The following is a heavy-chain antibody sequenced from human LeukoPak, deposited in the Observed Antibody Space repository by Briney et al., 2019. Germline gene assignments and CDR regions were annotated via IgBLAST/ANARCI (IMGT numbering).Heavy chain of an antibody. CDR2: IPYDGSNK. CDR1: GFTFSNYG. Sequence: GGSLRLSCAASGFTFSNYGMHWVRQAPGKGLEWVAVIPYDGSNKYYADSVKGRFTISRDNSKNTLYLQMNSLRAEDTAVYYCAKVRSSSRGMAFDYWGQGTLVTVSS. D-gene: IGHD6-13*01. CDR3: AKVRSSSRGMAFDY. J-gene: IGHJ4*02. V-gene: IGHV3-30*18.